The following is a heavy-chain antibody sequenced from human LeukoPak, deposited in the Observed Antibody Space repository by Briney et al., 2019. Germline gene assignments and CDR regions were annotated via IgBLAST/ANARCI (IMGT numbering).Heavy chain of an antibody. Sequence: GGSLRLSCAASGFTFSSYAMHWVRQAPGKGLEWVAVISYDGSNKYYADSVKGRFTISRDNSKNTLYLQMNSLRAEDTAVYYCAGDMGGSYYYGSGSYHGYFDYWGQGTLVTVSS. CDR3: AGDMGGSYYYGSGSYHGYFDY. J-gene: IGHJ4*02. D-gene: IGHD3-10*01. CDR1: GFTFSSYA. CDR2: ISYDGSNK. V-gene: IGHV3-30*04.